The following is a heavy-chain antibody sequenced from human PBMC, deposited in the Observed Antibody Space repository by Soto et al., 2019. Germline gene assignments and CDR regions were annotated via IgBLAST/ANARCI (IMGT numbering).Heavy chain of an antibody. Sequence: QVQLVQSGAEVKKPGSSVKVSCKASGGTFSSYAISWVRQAPGQGLEWMGGIIPIFGTANYAQKFQDRVTITADESTSTAYMELSSLRSEDTAVYYCARARVVTALDYYYYGMDVWGQGTTVTVSS. CDR3: ARARVVTALDYYYYGMDV. J-gene: IGHJ6*02. D-gene: IGHD2-21*02. CDR1: GGTFSSYA. V-gene: IGHV1-69*01. CDR2: IIPIFGTA.